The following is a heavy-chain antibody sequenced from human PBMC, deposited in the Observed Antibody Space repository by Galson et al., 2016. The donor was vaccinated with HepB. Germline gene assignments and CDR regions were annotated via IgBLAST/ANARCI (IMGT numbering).Heavy chain of an antibody. D-gene: IGHD2-2*01. V-gene: IGHV3-48*02. CDR2: ISSSSSIE. CDR3: ARGAVVPGMRGFGWFDS. J-gene: IGHJ5*01. CDR1: GFIFSSYI. Sequence: SLRPSCAAPGFIFSSYIMNWVRQSPGKGLEWVSYISSSSSIEYYADPVKGRFTISRDNAKKSLYLQMNSLRDEDTAIYYFARGAVVPGMRGFGWFDSWGQGTLVTVSS.